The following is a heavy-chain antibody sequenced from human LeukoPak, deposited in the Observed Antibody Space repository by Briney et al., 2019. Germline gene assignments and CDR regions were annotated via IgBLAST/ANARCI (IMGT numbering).Heavy chain of an antibody. CDR1: GFTFSSYW. CDR3: ARRGYNYGNALLS. Sequence: GGSLRLSCAASGFTFSSYWMHWVRQAPGKGLVWVSRINSDDSTAAYADSVKGRFTISRDNAKNTLYLQMNSLRAEDTAVYYCARRGYNYGNALLSWGQGTLVTVSS. D-gene: IGHD5-18*01. J-gene: IGHJ5*02. V-gene: IGHV3-74*01. CDR2: INSDDSTA.